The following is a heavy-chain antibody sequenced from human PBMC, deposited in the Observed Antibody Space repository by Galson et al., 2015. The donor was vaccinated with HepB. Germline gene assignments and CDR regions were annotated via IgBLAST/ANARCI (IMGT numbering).Heavy chain of an antibody. V-gene: IGHV1-69*13. CDR2: IIPIFGTA. Sequence: SGKGSCKASGGTFSSYGISWVRQAPGQGLEWMGGIIPIFGTANYAQKFQGRVTITADESTSTAYMELSSLRSEDTAVYYCARHPVRETPEYWFDPWGQGTLVTVSS. CDR1: GGTFSSYG. J-gene: IGHJ5*02. D-gene: IGHD1-14*01. CDR3: ARHPVRETPEYWFDP.